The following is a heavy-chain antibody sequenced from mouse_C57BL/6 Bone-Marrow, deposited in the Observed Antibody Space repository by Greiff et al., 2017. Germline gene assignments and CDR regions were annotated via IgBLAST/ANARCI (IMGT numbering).Heavy chain of an antibody. D-gene: IGHD1-1*01. V-gene: IGHV1-81*01. Sequence: VQLQQSGAELARPGASVKLSCKASGYTFTSYGISWVKQRTGQGLEWIGEIYPRSGNTYYTEKFKGKATLTADKSSSTAYMELRSLTSEDSAVYCCAREGLHYYGIPSWLDYWGQGTLVTVSA. CDR2: IYPRSGNT. J-gene: IGHJ3*01. CDR1: GYTFTSYG. CDR3: AREGLHYYGIPSWLDY.